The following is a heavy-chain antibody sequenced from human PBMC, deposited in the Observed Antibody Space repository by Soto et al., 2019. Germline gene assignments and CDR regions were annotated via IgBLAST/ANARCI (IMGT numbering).Heavy chain of an antibody. J-gene: IGHJ4*02. Sequence: GGSLRLSCAASAFTFSSYAMTWVRQAPGRGLEWVSAISDSGGIAYYADSVRGRFTISRDNSSNTLYLQMNNLRAGDTAVYYCAKGGDLGRRLYPYYFDYWGQGALVTVSS. CDR3: AKGGDLGRRLYPYYFDY. CDR1: AFTFSSYA. V-gene: IGHV3-23*01. CDR2: ISDSGGIA. D-gene: IGHD2-21*01.